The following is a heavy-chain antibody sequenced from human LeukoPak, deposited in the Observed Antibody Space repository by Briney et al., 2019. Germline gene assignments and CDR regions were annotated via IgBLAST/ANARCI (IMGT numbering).Heavy chain of an antibody. Sequence: QPGGSLRLSCAASGFTFDDYAMHWVRQAPGKGLEWVSGISWNSGSIGYADSVKGRFTISRDNAKNSLYLQMSSLRVEDTAVYYCAKGTLNPTEVGYFDLWGRGALVIVSS. CDR1: GFTFDDYA. CDR2: ISWNSGSI. CDR3: AKGTLNPTEVGYFDL. V-gene: IGHV3-9*01. J-gene: IGHJ2*01.